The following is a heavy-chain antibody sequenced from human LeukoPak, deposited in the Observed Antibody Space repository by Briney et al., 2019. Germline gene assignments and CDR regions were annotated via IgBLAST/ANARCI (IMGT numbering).Heavy chain of an antibody. Sequence: PGGSLRLSCAASGFTFSSYAMHWVRQAPGKGLEWVAVISYDGSNKYYTDSVKGRFTISRDDSKKKLYLQMNSLRPEDTAVYYCVRDRHCSSTSCYEGTPYNLFDPWGQGTLVTVSS. CDR3: VRDRHCSSTSCYEGTPYNLFDP. CDR2: ISYDGSNK. D-gene: IGHD2-2*01. V-gene: IGHV3-30-3*01. J-gene: IGHJ5*02. CDR1: GFTFSSYA.